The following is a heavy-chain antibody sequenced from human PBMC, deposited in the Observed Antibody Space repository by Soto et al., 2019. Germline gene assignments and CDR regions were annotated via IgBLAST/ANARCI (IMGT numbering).Heavy chain of an antibody. D-gene: IGHD3-10*01. J-gene: IGHJ6*02. CDR1: GFTFNTYG. CDR3: AKDFKVSGSHYGTLNYYYGMDV. V-gene: IGHV3-30*18. CDR2: ISYDGYLK. Sequence: PGGSLRLSCAASGFTFNTYGMQWVRQAPGKGLEWVAVISYDGYLKYYVDAVKGRFTVARDNSKNTLFLEMNSLRVEDTAVYFCAKDFKVSGSHYGTLNYYYGMDVWGQGTTVTVSS.